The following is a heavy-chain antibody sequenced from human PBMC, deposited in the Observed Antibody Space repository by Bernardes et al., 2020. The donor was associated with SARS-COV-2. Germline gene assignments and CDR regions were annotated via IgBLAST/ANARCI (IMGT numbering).Heavy chain of an antibody. V-gene: IGHV1-2*02. CDR3: ASQAPDYYFDY. Sequence: ASVKVSCKASGYTFTGYYMHWVRQAPGQGLEWMGWINPNSGGTNYAQKFQGRVTMTRNTSSSTASMELTRLRSDDTAVYYCASQAPDYYFDYWGQGTLVTVSS. CDR1: GYTFTGYY. CDR2: INPNSGGT. J-gene: IGHJ4*02.